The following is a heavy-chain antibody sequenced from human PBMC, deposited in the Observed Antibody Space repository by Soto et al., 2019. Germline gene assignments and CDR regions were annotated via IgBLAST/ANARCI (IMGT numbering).Heavy chain of an antibody. Sequence: VQLVQSGAEVKKPGASVKVSCKSSGYTFTSYGISWVRQAPGQGLEWMGWISAYNGNTNYAQKLQGRVTMTTDTSTSTAYMEQRSLRSDDTALYYCARATLLGYCSGGSCYSDYYYGMDVWGQETTVTFSS. D-gene: IGHD2-15*01. CDR2: ISAYNGNT. CDR3: ARATLLGYCSGGSCYSDYYYGMDV. J-gene: IGHJ6*02. V-gene: IGHV1-18*01. CDR1: GYTFTSYG.